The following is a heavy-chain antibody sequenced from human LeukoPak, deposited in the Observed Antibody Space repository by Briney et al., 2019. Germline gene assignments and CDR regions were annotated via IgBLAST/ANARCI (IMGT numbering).Heavy chain of an antibody. CDR3: ARRLGYCSSTSCPPGVLDY. Sequence: PGESLKISCKGSGYSFTSYWTGWVRQMPGKGLEWMGIINPGDSDTRYSPSFQGQVTISADKSISTAYLQWSSLKASDTAMYYCARRLGYCSSTSCPPGVLDYWGQGTLVTVSS. D-gene: IGHD2-2*01. J-gene: IGHJ4*02. V-gene: IGHV5-51*01. CDR1: GYSFTSYW. CDR2: INPGDSDT.